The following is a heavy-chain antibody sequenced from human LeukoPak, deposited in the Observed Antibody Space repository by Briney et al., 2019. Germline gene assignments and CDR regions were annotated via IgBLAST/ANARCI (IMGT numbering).Heavy chain of an antibody. Sequence: GGSLRLSCAASGFTFSDYYMSWIRQAPGKGLEWVSYISSSSSYTNYADSVKGRFTISRDNAKNSLYLQMNSLRAEDTAVYYCARDGDNTYYYGSGSDFDYWGQGTLVTVSS. CDR1: GFTFSDYY. CDR2: ISSSSSYT. CDR3: ARDGDNTYYYGSGSDFDY. J-gene: IGHJ4*02. V-gene: IGHV3-11*06. D-gene: IGHD3-10*01.